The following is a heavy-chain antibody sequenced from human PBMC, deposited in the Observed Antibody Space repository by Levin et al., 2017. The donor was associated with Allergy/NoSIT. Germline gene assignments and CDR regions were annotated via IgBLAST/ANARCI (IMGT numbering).Heavy chain of an antibody. CDR1: GGSISSYY. CDR3: ARDLVATSI. CDR2: IYYSGST. D-gene: IGHD5-12*01. V-gene: IGHV4-59*01. Sequence: SCTVSGGSISSYYWSWIRQPPGKGLEWIGYIYYSGSTNYNPSLKSRVTISVDTSKNQFSLKLSSVTAADTAVYYCARDLVATSIWGQGTLVTVSS. J-gene: IGHJ4*02.